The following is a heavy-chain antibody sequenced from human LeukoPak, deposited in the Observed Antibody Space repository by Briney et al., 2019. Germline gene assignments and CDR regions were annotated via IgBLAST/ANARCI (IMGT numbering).Heavy chain of an antibody. CDR3: AKAGSIAARPPIFDY. Sequence: PGGSLRLSCAASGFPFSSYAMSWVRQAPGKGLEWVSAISGSGGITYYPDSVKGRFTISRDNSKNTLYLQMNSLRAEDTAVYYCAKAGSIAARPPIFDYWGQGTLVTVSS. D-gene: IGHD6-6*01. CDR2: ISGSGGIT. V-gene: IGHV3-23*01. CDR1: GFPFSSYA. J-gene: IGHJ4*02.